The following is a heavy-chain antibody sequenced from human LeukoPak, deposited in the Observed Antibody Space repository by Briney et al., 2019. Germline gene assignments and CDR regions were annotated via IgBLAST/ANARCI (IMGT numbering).Heavy chain of an antibody. CDR1: GGSISGHY. CDR2: IYHSGTT. D-gene: IGHD1-1*01. J-gene: IGHJ6*03. CDR3: ARAFDDDYYYYMDV. V-gene: IGHV4-59*11. Sequence: SETLSLTCTVSGGSISGHYWSWIRQPPGKGLEWIGQIYHSGTTNYNPSLKSRVTISVDTSKNQFSLKLTSVTAADTAVYYCARAFDDDYYYYMDVWGKGTTVTVSS.